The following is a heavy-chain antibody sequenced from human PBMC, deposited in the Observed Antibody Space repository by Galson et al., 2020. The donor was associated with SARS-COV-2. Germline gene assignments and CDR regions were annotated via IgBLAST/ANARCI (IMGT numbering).Heavy chain of an antibody. D-gene: IGHD6-19*01. J-gene: IGHJ4*01. V-gene: IGHV4-38-2*02. CDR3: ARDEGYTSGWAVGGWY. Sequence: SETLSLTCTVSGYSINSGYFWGWIRPPPGKGLEWIGSIFYSGSTCYNPSLESRVTISRDTSKNQFSLKLTSVTDADTAVYYCARDEGYTSGWAVGGWYWGQGTLVTVSS. CDR1: GYSINSGYF. CDR2: IFYSGST.